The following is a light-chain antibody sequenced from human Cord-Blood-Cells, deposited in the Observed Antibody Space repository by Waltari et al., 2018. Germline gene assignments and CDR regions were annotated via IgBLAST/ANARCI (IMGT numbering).Light chain of an antibody. J-gene: IGKJ4*01. CDR2: DAS. V-gene: IGKV3-11*01. Sequence: EIVLTQSPATLPLSPGARANLSCRARQSVSRYLAWYHQKPGQAPRLLIYDASNRATGIPARFRGDGSGTDFTLTISSLEPEDFAVYYCQQRSNWPLTFGGGTKVEIK. CDR1: QSVSRY. CDR3: QQRSNWPLT.